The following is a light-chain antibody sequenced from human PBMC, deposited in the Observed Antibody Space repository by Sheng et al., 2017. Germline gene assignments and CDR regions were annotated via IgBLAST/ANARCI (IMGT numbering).Light chain of an antibody. CDR1: SLRSYY. CDR3: NSRDSSGNHWV. Sequence: SSELTQDPAVSVALGQTVRITCQGDSLRSYYASWYQHKPGQAPVLVIYDKNNRPSGIPDRFSGSSSGNTASLTITGAQAEDEADYYCNSRDSSGNHWVFGRGTKLTVL. CDR2: DKN. V-gene: IGLV3-19*01. J-gene: IGLJ3*02.